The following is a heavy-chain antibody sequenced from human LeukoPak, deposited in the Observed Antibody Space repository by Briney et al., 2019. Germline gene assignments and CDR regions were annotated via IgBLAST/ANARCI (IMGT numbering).Heavy chain of an antibody. D-gene: IGHD2-15*01. Sequence: SETLSLTCTVSGGSISSSSYYWGWIRQPPGKGLEWIGSIYYSGSTYYNPSLKSRVTISVDTSKNQFSLKLNSVTAADTAVYYCARQVREYCSGGSCYPHDYWGQGTLVTVSS. V-gene: IGHV4-39*01. CDR1: GGSISSSSYY. J-gene: IGHJ4*02. CDR3: ARQVREYCSGGSCYPHDY. CDR2: IYYSGST.